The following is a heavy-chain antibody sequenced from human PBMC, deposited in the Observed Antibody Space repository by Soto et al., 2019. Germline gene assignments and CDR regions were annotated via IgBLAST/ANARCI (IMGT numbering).Heavy chain of an antibody. J-gene: IGHJ4*02. Sequence: EVQLLESGGGLLQPGGSLRLSCAASGFTFSSYAMSWVRRAPGGGLEWVSGISGSGSRTSHADSVKGRFTISRDSSKHTLFLQMSSLRAEDTAVYYCAKGQGYYNSSDFDYWGQGTLVTVSS. D-gene: IGHD1-1*01. V-gene: IGHV3-23*01. CDR3: AKGQGYYNSSDFDY. CDR1: GFTFSSYA. CDR2: ISGSGSRT.